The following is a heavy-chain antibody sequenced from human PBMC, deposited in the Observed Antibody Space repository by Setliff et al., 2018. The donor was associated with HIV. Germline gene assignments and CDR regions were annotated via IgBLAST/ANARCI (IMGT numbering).Heavy chain of an antibody. J-gene: IGHJ4*02. D-gene: IGHD5-12*01. CDR3: ARHLKGWLQGDF. CDR1: GYSISSGYY. CDR2: IYHRGNT. Sequence: ASETLSLTCAVSGYSISSGYYWGWIRQPPGKGLEWIGSIYHRGNTYYNPSLKSRVTISFDTSNNQFSLKLSFVTAADTAVYYCARHLKGWLQGDFWGQGALVTVSS. V-gene: IGHV4-38-2*01.